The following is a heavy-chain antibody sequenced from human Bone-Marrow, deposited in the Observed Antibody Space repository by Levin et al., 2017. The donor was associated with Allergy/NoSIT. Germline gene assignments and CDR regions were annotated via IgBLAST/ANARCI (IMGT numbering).Heavy chain of an antibody. CDR1: GYGFTNNY. CDR3: ARDQGGLKSVWRPALMGYYYCYGGDV. V-gene: IGHV1-46*01. D-gene: IGHD3-16*01. Sequence: ASVKVSCKASGYGFTNNYIHWVRQAPGQGLEWMGVINPTDGSTNFARNFQDRVTMTRDTATNTVYMELNSLRSEDTAVYYCARDQGGLKSVWRPALMGYYYCYGGDVWGPGTSVKVSS. J-gene: IGHJ6*02. CDR2: INPTDGST.